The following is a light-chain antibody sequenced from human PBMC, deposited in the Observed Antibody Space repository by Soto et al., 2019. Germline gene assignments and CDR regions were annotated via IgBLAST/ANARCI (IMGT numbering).Light chain of an antibody. CDR3: QQYNNWPPWT. J-gene: IGKJ1*01. CDR2: GAS. V-gene: IGKV3-15*01. CDR1: QSVSTN. Sequence: EIVMTQSPATLSVSPGEIATLSCRASQSVSTNFAWYKQKHGQAPRLLIYGASTRATGIPARFSGSGSGTEFTVTIRSLQSDGFAVYYCQQYNNWPPWTFGQGTKVEIK.